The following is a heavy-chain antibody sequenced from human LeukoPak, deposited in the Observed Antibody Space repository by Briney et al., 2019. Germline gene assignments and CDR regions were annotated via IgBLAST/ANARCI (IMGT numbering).Heavy chain of an antibody. J-gene: IGHJ6*03. V-gene: IGHV1-2*02. CDR1: GYTFTGYY. Sequence: ASVKVSCKASGYTFTGYYMHWVRQAPGQGLEWMGWINPNSGGTNYAQKFQGRVTMTRDTSISTAYMELSRLRSDDTAVYYCARDGDVLRYFDWYSTYYYYMDVWGQGTLVTVS. CDR3: ARDGDVLRYFDWYSTYYYYMDV. D-gene: IGHD3-9*01. CDR2: INPNSGGT.